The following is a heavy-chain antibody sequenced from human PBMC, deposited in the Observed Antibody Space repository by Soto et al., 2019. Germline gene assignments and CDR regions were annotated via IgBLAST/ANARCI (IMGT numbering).Heavy chain of an antibody. CDR2: ISYDGSNK. Sequence: GGSLRLSCAASGFTFSSYAMHWVRQAPGKGLEWVAVISYDGSNKYYADSVKGRFTISRDNSKNTLYLQMNSLRAEDTAVYYCARSRGMITFGGVIVNTHSGGVYYFDYWGQGTLVTVSS. CDR1: GFTFSSYA. J-gene: IGHJ4*02. V-gene: IGHV3-30-3*01. CDR3: ARSRGMITFGGVIVNTHSGGVYYFDY. D-gene: IGHD3-16*02.